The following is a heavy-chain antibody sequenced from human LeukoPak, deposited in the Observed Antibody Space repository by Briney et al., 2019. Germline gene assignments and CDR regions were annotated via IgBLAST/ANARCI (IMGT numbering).Heavy chain of an antibody. CDR2: IKQDGSEK. V-gene: IGHV3-7*01. CDR3: ARGVPTGTDYFDY. CDR1: GFTFSSYW. J-gene: IGHJ4*02. D-gene: IGHD1-1*01. Sequence: GGSLRLSCAASGFTFSSYWMTWVRQAPGKGLEWVANIKQDGSEKYYVDSVKGRFTISRDDAKNSLYLQMNSLRAEDTAVYYCARGVPTGTDYFDYWGQGTLVTVSS.